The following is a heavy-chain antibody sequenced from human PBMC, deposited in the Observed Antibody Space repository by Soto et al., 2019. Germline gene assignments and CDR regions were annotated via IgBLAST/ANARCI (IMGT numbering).Heavy chain of an antibody. CDR2: ISGSGGST. CDR1: GFTFSSYA. V-gene: IGHV3-23*01. CDR3: AKDQQGYHYYGMDV. D-gene: IGHD6-13*01. Sequence: EVQLLESGGGLVQPGGSLRLSCAASGFTFSSYAMSWVRQAPGKGLEWVSAISGSGGSTYYADSVKGRFTISRDNSKNTLYLQMNSRRAEDTAVYYCAKDQQGYHYYGMDVWGQGTTVTVSS. J-gene: IGHJ6*02.